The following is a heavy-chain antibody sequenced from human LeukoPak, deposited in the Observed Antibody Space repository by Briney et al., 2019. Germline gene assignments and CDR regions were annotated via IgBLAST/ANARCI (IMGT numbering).Heavy chain of an antibody. CDR2: IIPIFGTA. J-gene: IGHJ6*04. Sequence: GASVKVSCKASGGTFSSYAISWVRQAPGQGLEWMGGIIPIFGTANYAQKFQGRVTITADKSTSTAYMELSSLRSEDTAVYYCARAPLLVDTAWMDVWGKGTTVTVSS. CDR3: ARAPLLVDTAWMDV. V-gene: IGHV1-69*06. D-gene: IGHD5-18*01. CDR1: GGTFSSYA.